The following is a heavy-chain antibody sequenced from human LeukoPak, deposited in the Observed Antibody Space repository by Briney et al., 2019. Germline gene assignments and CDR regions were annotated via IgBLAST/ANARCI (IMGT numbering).Heavy chain of an antibody. CDR1: GFAFSSYA. CDR2: ISGSGTNS. J-gene: IGHJ4*02. V-gene: IGHV3-23*01. CDR3: AKDGSTAVAGTGDRPFDY. Sequence: PGGSLRPSCEASGFAFSSYAMSWVRQAPGRGLEWVSGISGSGTNSHYADSVKGRFTISRDNSKHTVYLQMNTLRAEDTAIYYCAKDGSTAVAGTGDRPFDYWGQGTLVTVSS. D-gene: IGHD6-19*01.